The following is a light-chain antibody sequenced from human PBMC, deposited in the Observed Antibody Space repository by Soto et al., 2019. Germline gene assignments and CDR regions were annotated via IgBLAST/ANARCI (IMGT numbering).Light chain of an antibody. Sequence: QSVLTQPASVSGSPGQSITISCTGTSSDIGRYNYVSWYQQHPGKAPKLMIYEVSNRPSGVSNRFSGSKSDNTASLTISGLQAEDEAHYYCTSSTTSDTYVFGTGTKVTVL. CDR3: TSSTTSDTYV. J-gene: IGLJ1*01. V-gene: IGLV2-14*01. CDR2: EVS. CDR1: SSDIGRYNY.